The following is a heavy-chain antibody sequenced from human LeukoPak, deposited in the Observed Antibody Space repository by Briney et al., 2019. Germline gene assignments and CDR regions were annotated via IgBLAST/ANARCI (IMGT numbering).Heavy chain of an antibody. V-gene: IGHV4-59*08. CDR1: GGSISSYY. CDR3: ARLTESMVRGPTVDY. D-gene: IGHD3-10*01. CDR2: IYYSGST. Sequence: SETLSLTCTVSGGSISSYYWSWIRQPPGKGLEWIGYIYYSGSTNYNPSLKSRVTISVDTSKNQFSLKLSSVTAADTAVYYCARLTESMVRGPTVDYWGQGTLVTVSS. J-gene: IGHJ4*02.